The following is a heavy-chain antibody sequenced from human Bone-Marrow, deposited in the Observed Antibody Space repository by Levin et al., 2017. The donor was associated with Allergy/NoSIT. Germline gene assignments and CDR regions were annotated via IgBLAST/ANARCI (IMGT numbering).Heavy chain of an antibody. CDR2: ISHTGST. CDR1: GDSITSPYW. V-gene: IGHV4-4*02. J-gene: IGHJ4*02. D-gene: IGHD3-16*01. CDR3: AGRRWGPV. Sequence: SETLSLTCFVSGDSITSPYWWTWVRQSPGMGLEWIGEISHTGSTNYNSSLKSRVTISTDKSNNHFSLKLTSLTPADTAVYYCAGRRWGPVWGQGILVTVSS.